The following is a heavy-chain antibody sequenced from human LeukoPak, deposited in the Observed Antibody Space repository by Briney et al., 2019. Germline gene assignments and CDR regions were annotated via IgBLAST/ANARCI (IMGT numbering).Heavy chain of an antibody. CDR1: GGSITSSSYY. CDR2: IYYSGST. J-gene: IGHJ6*02. Sequence: SETLSLTCTVSGGSITSSSYYWGWIRQPPGKGLEWIGSIYYSGSTYYNPSLKSRLTISVDTSKNQFSLNLSSVTAADTAVYYCASSYYYYGMDVWGQGTTVTVSS. V-gene: IGHV4-39*01. CDR3: ASSYYYYGMDV.